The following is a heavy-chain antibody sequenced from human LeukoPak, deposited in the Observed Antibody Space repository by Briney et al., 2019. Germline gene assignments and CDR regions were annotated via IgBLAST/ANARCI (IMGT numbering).Heavy chain of an antibody. CDR1: GYTFVNYG. Sequence: GASVKVSCKASGYTFVNYGVTWVRQAPGQGLEWMGRINAYNGNTGYAHKFQGRVTLTKDTSTNTAYMELRSLRSDDTAVYFCARDRNFGYSYGPYFDYWGQGTLVTVSS. CDR2: INAYNGNT. D-gene: IGHD5-18*01. J-gene: IGHJ4*02. CDR3: ARDRNFGYSYGPYFDY. V-gene: IGHV1-18*01.